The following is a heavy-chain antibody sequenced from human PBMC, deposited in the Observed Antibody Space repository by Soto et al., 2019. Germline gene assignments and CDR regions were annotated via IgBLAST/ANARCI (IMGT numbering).Heavy chain of an antibody. Sequence: GASVKVSCKASGYTFTSYAMHWVRQAPGQRLEWMGWINAGNGNTKYSQKFQGRVTITRDTSASTAYMELSSLRSEDTAVYYCARDSIAAAGTLGYWGQGTLVTVSS. D-gene: IGHD6-13*01. CDR3: ARDSIAAAGTLGY. CDR2: INAGNGNT. V-gene: IGHV1-3*01. J-gene: IGHJ4*02. CDR1: GYTFTSYA.